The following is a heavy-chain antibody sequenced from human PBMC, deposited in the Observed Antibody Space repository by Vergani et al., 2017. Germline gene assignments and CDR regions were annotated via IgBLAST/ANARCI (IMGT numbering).Heavy chain of an antibody. V-gene: IGHV4-34*01. J-gene: IGHJ4*02. D-gene: IGHD5-24*01. CDR3: ARVPRWLQLRYFDY. CDR2: INHSGST. CDR1: GGSFSGYY. Sequence: QVQLQQWGAGLLKPSETLPLTCAVYGGSFSGYYWSWIRQPPGKGLEWIGEINHSGSTNYNPSLKSRVTISVDTSKNQFSLKLSSVTAADTAVYYCARVPRWLQLRYFDYWGQGTLVTVSS.